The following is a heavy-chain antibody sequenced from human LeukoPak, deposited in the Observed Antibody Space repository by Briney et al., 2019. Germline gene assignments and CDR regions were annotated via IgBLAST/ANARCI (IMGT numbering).Heavy chain of an antibody. D-gene: IGHD3-10*01. CDR3: ATGERMVRGDGVDY. V-gene: IGHV3-66*01. J-gene: IGHJ4*02. Sequence: GGSLRLSCAASGFTVRNNYMSWVRQAPGKGLEWVSVIYSGGSTYYADSVKGRFTISRDNSRNTLYLQMNSLRAEDTAVYFCATGERMVRGDGVDYWGQGTLVTVSS. CDR2: IYSGGST. CDR1: GFTVRNNY.